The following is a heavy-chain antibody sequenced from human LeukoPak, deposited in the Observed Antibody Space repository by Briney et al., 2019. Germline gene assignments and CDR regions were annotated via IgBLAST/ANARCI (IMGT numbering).Heavy chain of an antibody. J-gene: IGHJ3*02. CDR2: IYYSGST. CDR3: ARSCSSTSCYGAFDI. D-gene: IGHD2-2*01. CDR1: GGSISSYY. V-gene: IGHV4-59*08. Sequence: SETLSLTCTVSGGSISSYYWSWIRQPPGKGLEWIGYIYYSGSTNYNPSLKSRVTISVDTSKNQFSLKLNSVTAADTAVYYCARSCSSTSCYGAFDIWGQGTMVTVSS.